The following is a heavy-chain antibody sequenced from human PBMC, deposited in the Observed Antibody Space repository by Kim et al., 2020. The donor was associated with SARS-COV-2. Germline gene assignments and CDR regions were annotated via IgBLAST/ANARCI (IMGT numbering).Heavy chain of an antibody. CDR2: MRTNAHGGTA. V-gene: IGHV3-49*03. J-gene: IGHJ4*02. CDR1: GFTFGDYV. CDR3: TREKWVTMKIHFDY. D-gene: IGHD3-22*01. Sequence: GGSLRLSCTTSGFTFGDYVVSWFRQAPGKGLEWVGLMRTNAHGGTAEYAASVKGRFSISRDDSKSIAYLQMNSLKTEDTAVYYCTREKWVTMKIHFDYWGQGILVTVSS.